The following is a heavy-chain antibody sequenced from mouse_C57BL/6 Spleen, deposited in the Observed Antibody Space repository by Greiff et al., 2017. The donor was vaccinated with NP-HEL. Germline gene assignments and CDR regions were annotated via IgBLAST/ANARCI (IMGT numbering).Heavy chain of an antibody. V-gene: IGHV1-15*01. CDR2: IDPETGGT. D-gene: IGHD1-1*01. CDR1: GYTFTDYE. Sequence: VQLQQSGAELVRPGASVTLSCKASGYTFTDYEMHWVKQTPVHGLEWIGAIDPETGGTAYNQKFKGKAILTADKSSSTAYMELRSLTSEDSAVYYCTNDPDYYGSSPFAYWGQGTLVTVSA. J-gene: IGHJ3*01. CDR3: TNDPDYYGSSPFAY.